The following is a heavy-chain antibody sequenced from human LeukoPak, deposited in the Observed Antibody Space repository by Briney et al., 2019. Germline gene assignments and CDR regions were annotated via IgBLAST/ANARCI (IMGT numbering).Heavy chain of an antibody. CDR1: GFTVSSSY. CDR2: IYSGGST. Sequence: GGSLRLSCAASGFTVSSSYMSWVRQAPGKGLEWVSVIYSGGSTYYAGSVKGRFTISRDNSKNTLYLQMNSLKPEDTAVYYYATWVATGDYFDYWGQGTRVTVSS. D-gene: IGHD5-12*01. CDR3: ATWVATGDYFDY. V-gene: IGHV3-66*02. J-gene: IGHJ4*02.